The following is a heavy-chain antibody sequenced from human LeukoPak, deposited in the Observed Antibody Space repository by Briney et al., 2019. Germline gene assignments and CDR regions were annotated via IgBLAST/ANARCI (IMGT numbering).Heavy chain of an antibody. CDR1: GFTFSSYS. D-gene: IGHD6-13*01. CDR3: ARETLYSSSWP. CDR2: ISSSSSYI. J-gene: IGHJ5*02. Sequence: GGSVTLYSAASGFTFSSYSMNWVRQAPGKGLEWVSSISSSSSYIYYADSVKGRFTISRDNAKNSLYLQMNSLRAEDTAVYYCARETLYSSSWPWGQGTLVTVSS. V-gene: IGHV3-21*01.